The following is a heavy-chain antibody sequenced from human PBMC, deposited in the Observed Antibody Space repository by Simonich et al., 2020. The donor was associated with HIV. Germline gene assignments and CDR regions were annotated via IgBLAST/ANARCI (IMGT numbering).Heavy chain of an antibody. CDR3: ARLYCGGGSCFSSFDY. CDR2: INQDGGGE. V-gene: IGHV3-7*01. J-gene: IGHJ4*02. Sequence: EVQLVESGGGLVQPGGSLRLSCATSGFTFSSYWMTWVRQARGSGLEWGASINQDGGGENYADSMKGRFTISRDNAKNSLYLQMNSLRAEDTAVYYCARLYCGGGSCFSSFDYWGQGSLVTVSS. D-gene: IGHD2-15*01. CDR1: GFTFSSYW.